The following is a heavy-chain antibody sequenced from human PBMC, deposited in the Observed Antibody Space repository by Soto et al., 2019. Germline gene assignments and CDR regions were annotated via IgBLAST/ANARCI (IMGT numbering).Heavy chain of an antibody. CDR3: ARWSPAAVVLDY. J-gene: IGHJ4*02. V-gene: IGHV4-30-4*01. Sequence: SETLSLTCTVSGGSISSGNYYWSWIRQPPGKGLEWIGFISYSGSTYYSTSLKSRVTISVDTSKSQFSLNLSFVTAADTAVYYCARWSPAAVVLDYWGQGTLVTVSS. D-gene: IGHD5-18*01. CDR1: GGSISSGNYY. CDR2: ISYSGST.